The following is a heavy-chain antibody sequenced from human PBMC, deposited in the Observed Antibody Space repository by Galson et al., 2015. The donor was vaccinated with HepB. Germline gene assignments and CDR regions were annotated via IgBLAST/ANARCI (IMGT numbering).Heavy chain of an antibody. CDR2: ISYDGSNK. Sequence: LRLSCAASGFTFSSYAMHWVRQAPGKGLEWVAVISYDGSNKYYADSVKGRFTISRDNSKNTLYLQMNSLRAEDTAVYYCARGFYDSSSDDAFDIWGQGTMVTVSS. D-gene: IGHD3-22*01. CDR1: GFTFSSYA. V-gene: IGHV3-30*04. CDR3: ARGFYDSSSDDAFDI. J-gene: IGHJ3*02.